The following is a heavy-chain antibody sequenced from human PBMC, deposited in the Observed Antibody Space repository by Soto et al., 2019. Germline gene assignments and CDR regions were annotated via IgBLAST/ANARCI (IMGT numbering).Heavy chain of an antibody. Sequence: ASVKVSCKASGYTFTGYYMHWVRQAPGQGLEWMGWINPNSGGTNYAQKFQGRVTMTRDTSISTAYMELSRLRSDDTAVYYCARDTTMIPQKGLDDASDIWGQGTMVTVSS. CDR2: INPNSGGT. CDR3: ARDTTMIPQKGLDDASDI. V-gene: IGHV1-2*02. D-gene: IGHD3-22*01. CDR1: GYTFTGYY. J-gene: IGHJ3*02.